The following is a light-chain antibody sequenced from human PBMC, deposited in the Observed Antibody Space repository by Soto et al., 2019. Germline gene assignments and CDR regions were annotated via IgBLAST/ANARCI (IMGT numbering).Light chain of an antibody. Sequence: QSALTQPASVSGSPGQSITISCTGTSSDVVGYDYVSWYQHHPGKAPKLMIYDVSNRPSGVSNRFSGSKSGNTASLTISGLQAEDEADYYCSSYTSSSTLPYVFGTGTKVTVL. CDR1: SSDVVGYDY. J-gene: IGLJ1*01. CDR3: SSYTSSSTLPYV. CDR2: DVS. V-gene: IGLV2-14*03.